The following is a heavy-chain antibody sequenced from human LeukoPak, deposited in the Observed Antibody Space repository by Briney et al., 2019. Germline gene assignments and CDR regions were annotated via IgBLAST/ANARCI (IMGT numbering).Heavy chain of an antibody. J-gene: IGHJ3*02. Sequence: PSETLPLTSTVSGGSISGYYWSWIRQPPGKGLEWIGYIYYSGSTNYNPSLKSRVTISVDTSKNQFSLKLSSVTAADTAVYYCARRMEHYYDSSGYAFDIWGQGTMVTVSS. V-gene: IGHV4-59*01. D-gene: IGHD3-22*01. CDR3: ARRMEHYYDSSGYAFDI. CDR1: GGSISGYY. CDR2: IYYSGST.